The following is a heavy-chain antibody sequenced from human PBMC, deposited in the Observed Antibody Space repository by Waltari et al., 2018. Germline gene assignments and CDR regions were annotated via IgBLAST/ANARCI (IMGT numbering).Heavy chain of an antibody. CDR1: GYIFINYF. J-gene: IGHJ3*01. D-gene: IGHD2-15*01. CDR3: TLSFNVNAFNI. V-gene: IGHV1-2*06. Sequence: QVQLEQSGAEVRNHGASVKVSCKASGYIFINYFIHWVRQAPGQGLEWIGRINCRNGGPDYARKFQGRVTMTRDTSLNTAYLELTGLRSDDMAIYYCTLSFNVNAFNIWGPGTRVTASS. CDR2: INCRNGGP.